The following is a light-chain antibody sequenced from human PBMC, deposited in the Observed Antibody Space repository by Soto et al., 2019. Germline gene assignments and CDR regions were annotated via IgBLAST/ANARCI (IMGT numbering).Light chain of an antibody. Sequence: IVLTQSPGTLSLSPGERATLSCRASQSVGRRYLAWYQQKPGQAPMLLIYDTSERASGIPDRFSGSGSGITFTRPLPGLVPEDFALYYCQSQGTFGGGTKVEIK. CDR2: DTS. CDR1: QSVGRRY. V-gene: IGKV3-20*01. CDR3: QSQGT. J-gene: IGKJ4*01.